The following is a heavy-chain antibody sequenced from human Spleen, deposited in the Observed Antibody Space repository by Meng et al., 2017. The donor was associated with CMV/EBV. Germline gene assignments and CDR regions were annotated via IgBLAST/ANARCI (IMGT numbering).Heavy chain of an antibody. CDR1: GFGFGSCD. J-gene: IGHJ6*02. CDR3: AKVMGGFLEYFQSQRLVSYYYGMDV. Sequence: GGSLRLSCAASGFGFGSCDMHWVRQAPGKGLEWVAFIRYDGSNEYYGDAVKGRFIISRDNSKSTLFLQMNSLRTEDAAMYYCAKVMGGFLEYFQSQRLVSYYYGMDVWGQGTMVTVSS. D-gene: IGHD3-3*01. CDR2: IRYDGSNE. V-gene: IGHV3-30*02.